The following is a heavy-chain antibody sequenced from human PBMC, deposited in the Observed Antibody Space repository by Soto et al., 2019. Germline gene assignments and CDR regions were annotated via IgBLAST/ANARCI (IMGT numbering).Heavy chain of an antibody. Sequence: PSETLSLTCAVYGGSFHGYYWSWIRQPPGKGLEWIGEINHSGSTNYNPSLKSRVTISVDTSKNQFSLKLSSVTAADTAVYYCAREIKAYVWGSYRYGEDAFDIWGQGTMVTVSS. CDR3: AREIKAYVWGSYRYGEDAFDI. V-gene: IGHV4-34*01. CDR2: INHSGST. CDR1: GGSFHGYY. J-gene: IGHJ3*02. D-gene: IGHD3-16*02.